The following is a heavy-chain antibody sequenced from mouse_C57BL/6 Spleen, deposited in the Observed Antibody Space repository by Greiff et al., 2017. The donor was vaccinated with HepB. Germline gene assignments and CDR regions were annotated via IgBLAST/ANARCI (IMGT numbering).Heavy chain of an antibody. CDR2: ISSGGSYT. Sequence: EVHLVESGGDLVKPGGSLKLSCAASGFTFSSYGMSWVRQTPDKRLEWVATISSGGSYTYYPDSVKGRFTISRDNAKNTLYLQMSSLKSEDTAMYYCARVVTTSDYFDYWGQGTTLTVSS. J-gene: IGHJ2*01. CDR1: GFTFSSYG. CDR3: ARVVTTSDYFDY. V-gene: IGHV5-6*01. D-gene: IGHD2-2*01.